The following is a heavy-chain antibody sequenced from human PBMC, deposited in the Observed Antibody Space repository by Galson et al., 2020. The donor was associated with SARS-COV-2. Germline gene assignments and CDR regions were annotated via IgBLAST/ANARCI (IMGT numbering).Heavy chain of an antibody. V-gene: IGHV3-21*04. CDR3: AREFGDYGYYLYGMDV. J-gene: IGHJ6*02. CDR2: ISSTGSYK. D-gene: IGHD4-17*01. Sequence: GESLKISCAASGFVFSTYSTTWVRQAPGKGLEWVSSISSTGSYKYYADSVRGRFTISRDNAENSLYLQMNSLRAEDTAVYYCAREFGDYGYYLYGMDVWGQGTTVTVSS. CDR1: GFVFSTYS.